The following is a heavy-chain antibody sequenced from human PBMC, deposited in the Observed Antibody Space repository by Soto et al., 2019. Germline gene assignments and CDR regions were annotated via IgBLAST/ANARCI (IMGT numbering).Heavy chain of an antibody. D-gene: IGHD1-1*01. CDR2: LYDVDGT. V-gene: IGHV3-53*01. CDR3: ASWQLQEHAYDI. Sequence: GWSLRLSCAAFGLTVSGKKYLAWVRQAPGKGLEWLSGLYDVDGTYYADSVKGLFTVSRDSSQSVLYLQMHSRRPDDTAVYYCASWQLQEHAYDIWRLGTAVTVSS. J-gene: IGHJ3*02. CDR1: GLTVSGKKY.